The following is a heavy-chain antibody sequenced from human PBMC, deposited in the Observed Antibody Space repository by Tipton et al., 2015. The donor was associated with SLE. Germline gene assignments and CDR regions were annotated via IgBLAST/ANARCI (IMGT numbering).Heavy chain of an antibody. CDR1: GVSISPNH. V-gene: IGHV4-4*07. D-gene: IGHD2-21*01. Sequence: TLSLTCTVSGVSISPNHWSWIRQPAGKGLEWIGRIYTSGSTNYNPSFKSRVTMSPDTSKNQFSLKLTSVTAADTAVYYCARARVNCRSECYPDSFDIWGPGTMVTVSS. CDR3: ARARVNCRSECYPDSFDI. CDR2: IYTSGST. J-gene: IGHJ3*02.